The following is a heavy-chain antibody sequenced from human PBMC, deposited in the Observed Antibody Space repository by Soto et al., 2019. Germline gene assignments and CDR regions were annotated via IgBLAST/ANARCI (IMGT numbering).Heavy chain of an antibody. Sequence: GASVKVSCKASGYTFTGYYMHWVLQAPGQGLEWMGGIIPIFGTANYAQKFQGRVTITADKSTSTAYMELSSLRSEDTAVYYCAGGTDYDILTGYYPGPNYYYGMDVWGQGTTVTVSS. V-gene: IGHV1-69*06. CDR3: AGGTDYDILTGYYPGPNYYYGMDV. J-gene: IGHJ6*02. D-gene: IGHD3-9*01. CDR2: IIPIFGTA. CDR1: GYTFTGYY.